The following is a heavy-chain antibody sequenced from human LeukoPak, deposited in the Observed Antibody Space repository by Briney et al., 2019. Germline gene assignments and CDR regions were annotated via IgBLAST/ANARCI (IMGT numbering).Heavy chain of an antibody. V-gene: IGHV3-53*01. CDR2: TYIGGST. D-gene: IGHD3-10*01. CDR1: GFTVSSNY. J-gene: IGHJ4*02. Sequence: GGSLRLSCAASGFTVSSNYMSWVRQAPGEGLEWFSFTYIGGSTYYEDSMKGRFTISRENSNNTLYLQMNSLRAEDTAVYYCARSVRREYYFDYWGQGTLVTVSS. CDR3: ARSVRREYYFDY.